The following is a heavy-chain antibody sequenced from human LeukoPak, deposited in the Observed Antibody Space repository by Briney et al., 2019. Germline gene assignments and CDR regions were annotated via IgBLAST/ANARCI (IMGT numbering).Heavy chain of an antibody. CDR3: ARSLSSGDYMDV. V-gene: IGHV1-18*01. D-gene: IGHD3-22*01. CDR1: GYTFTSYG. J-gene: IGHJ6*03. Sequence: VKVSCKASGYTFTSYGTSWVRQAPGQGLEWMGWISAYNGNTNYAQKLQGRVTMTTDTSTSTAYMELRSLRSDDTAVYYCARSLSSGDYMDVWGKGTMVTVSS. CDR2: ISAYNGNT.